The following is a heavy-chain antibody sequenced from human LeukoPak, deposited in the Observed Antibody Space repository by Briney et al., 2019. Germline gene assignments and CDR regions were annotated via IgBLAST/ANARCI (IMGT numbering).Heavy chain of an antibody. V-gene: IGHV3-33*01. Sequence: GGSLRLSCAASGFTFSSYGMHWVRQAPGKGLEWVAVIWYDGSNVYHADSVKGRFTISRDNSKNTLYLQMNSLRAEDTTVYYCARISGSYVFDYWGQGTLVTVSS. D-gene: IGHD3-16*01. CDR1: GFTFSSYG. CDR3: ARISGSYVFDY. CDR2: IWYDGSNV. J-gene: IGHJ4*02.